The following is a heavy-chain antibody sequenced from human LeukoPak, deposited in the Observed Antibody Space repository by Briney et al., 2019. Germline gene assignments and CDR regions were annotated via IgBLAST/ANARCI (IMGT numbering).Heavy chain of an antibody. J-gene: IGHJ4*02. CDR1: GGSFSGYY. CDR2: INHSGST. CDR3: ARGSTVSKINFDY. V-gene: IGHV4-34*01. D-gene: IGHD4-17*01. Sequence: SETLSLTCAVYGGSFSGYYWSWIRQPPGKGLEWIGEINHSGSTNYNPSLKSRVTISVDTSKNQFSLKLSSVTAADTAVYYCARGSTVSKINFDYWGQGTLVTVSS.